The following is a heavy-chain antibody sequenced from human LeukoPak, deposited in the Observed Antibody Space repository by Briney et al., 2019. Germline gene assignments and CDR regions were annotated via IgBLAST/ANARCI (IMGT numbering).Heavy chain of an antibody. CDR1: GDSISSSSYY. CDR3: ARQGNVVSDNYDSSGYYPLDY. V-gene: IGHV4-39*01. J-gene: IGHJ4*02. Sequence: SETLSLTCTVSGDSISSSSYYWGWIRQPPGKGLEWIGSIYYTGSTYHNPSLKSRVTISVDTSKNQFSLKLGSVTAADTAVYYCARQGNVVSDNYDSSGYYPLDYWGQGTLVTVSP. D-gene: IGHD3-22*01. CDR2: IYYTGST.